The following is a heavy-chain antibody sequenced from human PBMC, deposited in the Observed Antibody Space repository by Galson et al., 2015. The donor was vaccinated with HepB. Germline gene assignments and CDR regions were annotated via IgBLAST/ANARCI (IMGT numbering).Heavy chain of an antibody. CDR2: ISGSGGNT. Sequence: SLRLSCAASGFTFSSYVMSWVRQAPGKGLEWVSAISGSGGNTYYVDSVKGRFTISRDNSKNTLYLQMNNLRAEDTAVYYCVKERELSSGWPFDYWGQGTLVTVSS. CDR3: VKERELSSGWPFDY. D-gene: IGHD6-19*01. J-gene: IGHJ4*02. V-gene: IGHV3-23*01. CDR1: GFTFSSYV.